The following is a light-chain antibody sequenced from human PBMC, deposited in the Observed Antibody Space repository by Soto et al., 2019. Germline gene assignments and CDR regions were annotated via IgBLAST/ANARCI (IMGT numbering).Light chain of an antibody. CDR3: CSYTSSGTPV. V-gene: IGLV2-14*01. CDR1: SSDIGGYNY. J-gene: IGLJ3*02. Sequence: QSALTQPASVSGSPGQSITMSCTGASSDIGGYNYVSWYRQHPGEAPKLMIYEVTNRPSGVSNRFSGSKSGITASLTISGLQAEDEADYYCCSYTSSGTPVFGGGTKLTVL. CDR2: EVT.